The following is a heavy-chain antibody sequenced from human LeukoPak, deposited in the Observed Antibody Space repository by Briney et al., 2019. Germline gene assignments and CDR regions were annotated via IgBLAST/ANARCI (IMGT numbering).Heavy chain of an antibody. J-gene: IGHJ4*02. CDR1: GFTFSSYW. V-gene: IGHV3-7*03. CDR3: AKDISLWSSGWYQTPFDY. D-gene: IGHD6-19*01. CDR2: IKQDGSEK. Sequence: PGGSLRLSCAASGFTFSSYWMSWVRQAPGKGLEWVANIKQDGSEKYYVDSVKGRFTISRDNAKNSLYLQMNSLRAEDTALYYCAKDISLWSSGWYQTPFDYWGQGTLVTVSS.